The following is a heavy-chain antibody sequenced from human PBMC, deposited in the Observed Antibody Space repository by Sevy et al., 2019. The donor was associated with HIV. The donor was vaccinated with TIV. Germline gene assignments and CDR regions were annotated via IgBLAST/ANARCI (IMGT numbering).Heavy chain of an antibody. D-gene: IGHD2-15*01. CDR3: ARGYCSGGRCYPGGY. V-gene: IGHV1-18*01. Sequence: ASVKVSCEASGYTFSTYGINWVRQAPGQGLEWMGWINTFTGDTNYLQKLQDRVTMTKDTSTSTVSMELRSLRSDDTAVYYCARGYCSGGRCYPGGYWGQGTLVTVSS. CDR2: INTFTGDT. CDR1: GYTFSTYG. J-gene: IGHJ4*02.